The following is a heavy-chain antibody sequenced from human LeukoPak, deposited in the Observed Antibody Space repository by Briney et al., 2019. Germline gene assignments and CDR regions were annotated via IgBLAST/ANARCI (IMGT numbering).Heavy chain of an antibody. D-gene: IGHD3-9*01. CDR2: INPNSGGT. CDR3: ARLYDILTGYYSPLGYMDV. J-gene: IGHJ6*03. CDR1: GYTFIDYY. Sequence: ASVRVSCKASGYTFIDYYIHWVRQAPGQGLEWMGWINPNSGGTNYAQKFQGRVTMTRDTSISTAYMELSRLRSDDTAVYYCARLYDILTGYYSPLGYMDVWGKGTTVTVSS. V-gene: IGHV1-2*02.